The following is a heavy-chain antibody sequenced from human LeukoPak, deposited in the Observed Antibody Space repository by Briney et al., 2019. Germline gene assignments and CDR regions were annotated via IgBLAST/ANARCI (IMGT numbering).Heavy chain of an antibody. CDR3: ARTYYYDSSGYRIDAFDI. Sequence: PSETLSLICTVSGGSISSSSYYWGWIRQPPGKGLEWIGSIYYSGSTYYNPSLKSRVTISVDTSKNQFSLKLSSVTAADTAVYYCARTYYYDSSGYRIDAFDIWGQGTMVTVSS. J-gene: IGHJ3*02. V-gene: IGHV4-39*01. CDR1: GGSISSSSYY. CDR2: IYYSGST. D-gene: IGHD3-22*01.